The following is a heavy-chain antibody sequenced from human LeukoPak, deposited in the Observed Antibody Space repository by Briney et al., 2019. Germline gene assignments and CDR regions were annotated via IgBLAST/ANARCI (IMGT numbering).Heavy chain of an antibody. D-gene: IGHD4-23*01. CDR1: GYTFTSYG. V-gene: IGHV1-18*01. CDR2: ISAYNRDT. Sequence: GASVKVSCKASGYTFTSYGISWVRQAPGQRLEWVGWISAYNRDTNYAQKVQGRVTMTTDTSTTTAYMELRSLRSDDTAVYYCARDTSGGPYFDYWGQGTLVTVAS. CDR3: ARDTSGGPYFDY. J-gene: IGHJ4*02.